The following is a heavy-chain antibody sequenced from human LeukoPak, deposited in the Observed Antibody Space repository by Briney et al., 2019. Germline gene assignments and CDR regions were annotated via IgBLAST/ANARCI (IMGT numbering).Heavy chain of an antibody. D-gene: IGHD3-9*01. V-gene: IGHV1-46*01. CDR1: GYTFTSYY. CDR3: ARDGGGILTGFESRWFDP. CDR2: INPSGGST. J-gene: IGHJ5*02. Sequence: ASVKVSCKASGYTFTSYYMHWVRQAPGQGLEWMGIINPSGGSTSYAQKFQGRVTTTRDTSTSTVYMELSSLRSEDTAVYYCARDGGGILTGFESRWFDPWGQGTLVTVSS.